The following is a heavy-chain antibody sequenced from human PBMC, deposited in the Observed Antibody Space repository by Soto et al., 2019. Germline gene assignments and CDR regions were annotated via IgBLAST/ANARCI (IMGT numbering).Heavy chain of an antibody. V-gene: IGHV1-2*04. J-gene: IGHJ4*02. CDR1: GYTFSDYY. Sequence: QVHLVQSGAEVKRAGASVTVSCKASGYTFSDYYIHWVRQAPGQGLQWMGCINPKSGDRRYAQMFRGWVFMTRDTSISTAYMEVSGLKSDDTAVYFCARRAEVGIELAAFDQWGQGTLVTVSA. CDR3: ARRAEVGIELAAFDQ. CDR2: INPKSGDR. D-gene: IGHD2-8*02.